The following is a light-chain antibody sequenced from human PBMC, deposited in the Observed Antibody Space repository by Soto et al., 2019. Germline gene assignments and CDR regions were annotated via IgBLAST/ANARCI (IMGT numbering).Light chain of an antibody. CDR1: FSNIGDNA. V-gene: IGLV1-44*01. J-gene: IGLJ2*01. Sequence: QSVLTQPPSLSATPGQRVNISCSGSFSNIGDNAVNWYQQLPGAAPKLLIYLNDQRPSGISNRFSGSKSGNTASLTLSGLQAEDEADYYCSSYTSSSTLVFGGGTKLTVL. CDR2: LND. CDR3: SSYTSSSTLV.